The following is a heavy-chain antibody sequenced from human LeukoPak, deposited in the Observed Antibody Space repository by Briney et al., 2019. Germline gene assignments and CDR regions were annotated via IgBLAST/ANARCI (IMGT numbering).Heavy chain of an antibody. D-gene: IGHD2-2*01. J-gene: IGHJ3*02. V-gene: IGHV4-39*07. CDR3: ARLDGGQLGHCSSTSCNGAFDI. CDR2: IHYTGST. CDR1: VDNISSGPYF. Sequence: HPSETLSLTCTVSVDNISSGPYFWGWIRQPPGKGLEWFGNIHYTGSTYCKSSLRSRVTMSVDTSKNQFSLMLRSVTAADTAMYYCARLDGGQLGHCSSTSCNGAFDIWGQGAMVTVSS.